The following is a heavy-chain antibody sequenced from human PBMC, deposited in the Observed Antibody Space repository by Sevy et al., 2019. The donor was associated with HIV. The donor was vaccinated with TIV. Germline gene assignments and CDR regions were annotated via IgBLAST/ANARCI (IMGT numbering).Heavy chain of an antibody. CDR2: IKQDGSEK. V-gene: IGHV3-7*01. CDR3: ARVGSSGGNDY. Sequence: GGSLRLSCAASGFTFSSYWMSWVRQAPGKGLEWVANIKQDGSEKYYVDSVKDRFTISRDNAKISLYLQMNSLRAEDTAVYYCARVGSSGGNDYWGQGPLVTVSS. CDR1: GFTFSSYW. J-gene: IGHJ4*02. D-gene: IGHD6-19*01.